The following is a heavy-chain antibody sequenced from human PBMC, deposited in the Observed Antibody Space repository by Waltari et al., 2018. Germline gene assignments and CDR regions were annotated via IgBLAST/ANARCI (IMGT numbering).Heavy chain of an antibody. D-gene: IGHD3-22*01. CDR2: INTNTGNP. CDR3: ARVPAYYYDSSGPYYFDY. J-gene: IGHJ4*02. V-gene: IGHV7-4-1*02. CDR1: GYTFTSYA. Sequence: QVQLVQSGSELKKPGASVKVSCKASGYTFTSYAMNWVRQAPGQGLEWVGWINTNTGNPTYAQGFTGRFFFALDTLVSTAYLEITSLKAEDTGVYYCARVPAYYYDSSGPYYFDYWGQGTLVTVSS.